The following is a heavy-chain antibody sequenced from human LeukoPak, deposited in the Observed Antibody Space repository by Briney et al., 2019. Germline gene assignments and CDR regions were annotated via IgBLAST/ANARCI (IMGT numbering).Heavy chain of an antibody. CDR3: ASYVLGDAFDI. V-gene: IGHV3-33*01. Sequence: GRSLRLSCAASGFTFSSYGMHWVRQAPGKGLEWVAVIWYDGSNKYYADSVKGRFTISRDNSKDTLYLQMNSLRAEDTAVYYCASYVLGDAFDIWGQGTMVTVSS. CDR2: IWYDGSNK. CDR1: GFTFSSYG. J-gene: IGHJ3*02. D-gene: IGHD3-3*02.